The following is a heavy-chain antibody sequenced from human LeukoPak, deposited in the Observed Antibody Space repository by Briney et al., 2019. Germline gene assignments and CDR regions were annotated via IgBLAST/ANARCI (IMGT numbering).Heavy chain of an antibody. V-gene: IGHV1-2*02. D-gene: IGHD2-21*01. CDR3: ARAFAKSVFEGDCFDP. CDR2: INPNSGGT. J-gene: IGHJ5*02. Sequence: ASVKVSCKASGYTFTGYYMHWVRQAPGQGLEWMGWINPNSGGTNYAQKFQGRVTMTRDTSISTAYMELSRLRSDDTAAYYCARAFAKSVFEGDCFDPWGQGTLSPSPQ. CDR1: GYTFTGYY.